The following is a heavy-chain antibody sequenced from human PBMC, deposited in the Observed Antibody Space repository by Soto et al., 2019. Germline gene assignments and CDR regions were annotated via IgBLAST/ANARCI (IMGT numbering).Heavy chain of an antibody. Sequence: QVQLVQSGAEVKKPGSSVKVSCKASGGTFSSYTISWVRQAPGQGLEWMGRIIPILGIANYAQKFQGRVTITGDKAPRTAYMELSSLRSEDTAVYYCARVSKGAVAADIWGQGTMVTVSS. CDR1: GGTFSSYT. CDR2: IIPILGIA. V-gene: IGHV1-69*02. D-gene: IGHD6-19*01. J-gene: IGHJ3*02. CDR3: ARVSKGAVAADI.